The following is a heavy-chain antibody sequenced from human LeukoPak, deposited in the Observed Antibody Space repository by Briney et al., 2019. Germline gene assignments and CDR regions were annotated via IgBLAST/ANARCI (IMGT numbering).Heavy chain of an antibody. CDR3: AKDRTVTTSAEYFQH. J-gene: IGHJ1*01. CDR1: GFTFNNYA. CDR2: ISGSGGST. V-gene: IGHV3-23*01. Sequence: GGSLRLSCVASGFTFNNYAMSWVRQAPGKGLEWVSAISGSGGSTYYADSVKGRFTISRDYSKNTLYLQMNSLRAEDTAVYYCAKDRTVTTSAEYFQHWGQGTLVTVSS. D-gene: IGHD4-17*01.